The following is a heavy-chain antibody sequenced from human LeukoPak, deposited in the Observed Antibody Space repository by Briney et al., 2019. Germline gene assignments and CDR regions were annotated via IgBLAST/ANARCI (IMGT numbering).Heavy chain of an antibody. Sequence: SVKVSCKASGGTFSSYAISWVRQAPGQGLEWMGGIIPIFGTANYAQKFQGRVTITADESTSTAYMELSSLRSEDTAVYYCARDLGYCSSTSCYGAFDIWGQGTMVTVSS. V-gene: IGHV1-69*01. J-gene: IGHJ3*02. CDR1: GGTFSSYA. CDR2: IIPIFGTA. D-gene: IGHD2-2*01. CDR3: ARDLGYCSSTSCYGAFDI.